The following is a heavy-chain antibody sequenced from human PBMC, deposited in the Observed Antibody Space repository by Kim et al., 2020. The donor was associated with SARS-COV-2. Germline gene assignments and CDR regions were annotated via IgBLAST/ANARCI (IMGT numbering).Heavy chain of an antibody. V-gene: IGHV3-9*01. D-gene: IGHD6-13*01. CDR2: ISWNSGSI. Sequence: GGSLRLSCAASGFTFDDYAMHWVRQAPGKGLEWVSGISWNSGSIGYADSVKGRFTISRDNAKNSLYLQMNSLRAEDTALYYCAKDSIAAAGGLNWFDPWGQGTLVTVSS. CDR1: GFTFDDYA. CDR3: AKDSIAAAGGLNWFDP. J-gene: IGHJ5*02.